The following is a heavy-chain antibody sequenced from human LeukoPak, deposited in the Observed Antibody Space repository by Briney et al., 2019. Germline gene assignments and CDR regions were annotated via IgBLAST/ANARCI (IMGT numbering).Heavy chain of an antibody. Sequence: GSSVKVSCKASGGTFSSYAISWVRQAPGQGLEWMGGIIPIFGTANYAQKFQGRVTITADESTSTAYMELSSLRSEDTAVYYCARGIHEQWLPSYYFDYWGQGTLVTVSS. J-gene: IGHJ4*02. CDR2: IIPIFGTA. V-gene: IGHV1-69*01. CDR3: ARGIHEQWLPSYYFDY. D-gene: IGHD6-19*01. CDR1: GGTFSSYA.